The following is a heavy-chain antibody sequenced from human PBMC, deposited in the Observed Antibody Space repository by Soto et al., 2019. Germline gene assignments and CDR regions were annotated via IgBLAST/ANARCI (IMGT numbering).Heavy chain of an antibody. D-gene: IGHD2-15*01. V-gene: IGHV1-18*01. J-gene: IGHJ4*02. Sequence: QVQLVQSGAEVKKPGASVKVSCRASGYTFTNYGITWVRQAPGQGLEWVGWTSGHNGATDYAQKFQGRVTMTTDTSTNTAYMDLRSLRSDDTAVYYCARARYCSGGNCYSGAFDYWGQGTLVTVSS. CDR3: ARARYCSGGNCYSGAFDY. CDR2: TSGHNGAT. CDR1: GYTFTNYG.